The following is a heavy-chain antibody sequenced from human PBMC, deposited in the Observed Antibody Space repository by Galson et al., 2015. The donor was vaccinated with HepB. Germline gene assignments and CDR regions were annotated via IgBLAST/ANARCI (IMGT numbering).Heavy chain of an antibody. CDR2: ISGRGGST. Sequence: SLRLSCAASGFTFSSYAMSWVRQAPGKGLEWVSAISGRGGSTYYLDSVKGRFTISRDNSKNSLYLQMNSLRAEDTAVYYCARLGYYYGMDVWGQGTTVTVSS. J-gene: IGHJ6*02. V-gene: IGHV3-23*01. D-gene: IGHD3-16*01. CDR1: GFTFSSYA. CDR3: ARLGYYYGMDV.